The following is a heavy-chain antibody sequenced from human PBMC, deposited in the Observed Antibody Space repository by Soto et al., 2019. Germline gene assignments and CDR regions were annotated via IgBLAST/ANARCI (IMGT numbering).Heavy chain of an antibody. CDR1: GYTFTSYS. D-gene: IGHD2-15*01. V-gene: IGHV1-8*01. CDR3: ARGLVVVSATYWYFDL. CDR2: MNPNSGKA. Sequence: QVQLVQSGAEVKKPGASVKVSCKASGYTFTSYSINWVSKAAGQGLEWIGWMNPNSGKAVYAQKFQGRVTMAGNTSISTAYMELSSLRSDDTAVYFCARGLVVVSATYWYFDLWGRGTLVTVSS. J-gene: IGHJ2*01.